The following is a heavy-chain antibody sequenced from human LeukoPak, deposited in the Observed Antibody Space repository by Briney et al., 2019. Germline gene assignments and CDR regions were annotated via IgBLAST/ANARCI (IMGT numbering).Heavy chain of an antibody. Sequence: SHALSLTCAVYAGSFSVYYWGWIRQPPGKGRGWIGEVNHSGSTNYNPSLKSRVTISVDTSKNQVSLKLSSVTGADTAVYYCARVGRVTGTTLGWFDPWGQGTLVTVSS. CDR1: AGSFSVYY. D-gene: IGHD1-20*01. J-gene: IGHJ5*02. V-gene: IGHV4-34*01. CDR3: ARVGRVTGTTLGWFDP. CDR2: VNHSGST.